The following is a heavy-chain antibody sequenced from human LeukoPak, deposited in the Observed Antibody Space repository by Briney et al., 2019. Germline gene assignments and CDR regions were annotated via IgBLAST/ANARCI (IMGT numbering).Heavy chain of an antibody. CDR3: ARDLITMVRGVTSRRSYGMDV. J-gene: IGHJ6*02. V-gene: IGHV4-34*01. CDR1: GGSFSGYY. D-gene: IGHD3-10*01. CDR2: INHSGST. Sequence: PSETLSLTCAVYGGSFSGYYWSWIRQPPGKGLEWIGEINHSGSTNYNPSLKSRVTISVDTSKNQFSLKLSSVTAADTAVYYCARDLITMVRGVTSRRSYGMDVWGQGTTVTVSS.